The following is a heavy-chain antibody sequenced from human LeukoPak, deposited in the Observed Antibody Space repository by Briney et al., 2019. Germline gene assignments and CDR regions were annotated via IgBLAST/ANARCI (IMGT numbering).Heavy chain of an antibody. V-gene: IGHV3-7*01. D-gene: IGHD2-15*01. J-gene: IGHJ4*02. CDR3: ARRYCGDGRCYKFDY. Sequence: SGGSLRLSCAASGFAFSNYWMSWVRQTPGKGLEWVASINLDGSEKYYVDSAKGRFTISRDNAKNSLFLQINSLRAEDTALYYCARRYCGDGRCYKFDYWGQGTLVTVSS. CDR1: GFAFSNYW. CDR2: INLDGSEK.